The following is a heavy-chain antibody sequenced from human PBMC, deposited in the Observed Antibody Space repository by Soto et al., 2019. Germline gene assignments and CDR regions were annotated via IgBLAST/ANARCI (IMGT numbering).Heavy chain of an antibody. CDR3: AKVGWGGDS. CDR1: GDSVSRGSYH. J-gene: IGHJ4*02. D-gene: IGHD7-27*01. V-gene: IGHV4-61*01. Sequence: SETLSLTCSVSGDSVSRGSYHWSWIRQPPGKGLEWIGFKPYTGSPDYNPSLKSRVVISIDRSKNQFSLKLSSVNATDTAVYFCAKVGWGGDSWGQGTLVTVSS. CDR2: KPYTGSP.